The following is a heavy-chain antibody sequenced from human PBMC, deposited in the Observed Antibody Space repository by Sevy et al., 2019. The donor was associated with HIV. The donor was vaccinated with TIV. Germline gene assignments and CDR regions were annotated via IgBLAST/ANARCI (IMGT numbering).Heavy chain of an antibody. V-gene: IGHV3-21*01. CDR1: GFTFSSYS. CDR2: ISSSSSYI. CDR3: AREGGDGYNYAY. J-gene: IGHJ4*02. D-gene: IGHD5-12*01. Sequence: GGSLRLSCAASGFTFSSYSMNWVRQAPGKGLEWVSSISSSSSYIYYADSVKGRFTISRDNAKNSLYLQMNSLRAEDTAVYYCAREGGDGYNYAYWGQGPLVTVSS.